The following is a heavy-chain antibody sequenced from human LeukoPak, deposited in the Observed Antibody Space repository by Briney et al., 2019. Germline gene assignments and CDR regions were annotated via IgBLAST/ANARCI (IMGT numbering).Heavy chain of an antibody. CDR3: ARGGRTTWHGMDV. V-gene: IGHV3-33*08. CDR2: IWYDGSNK. J-gene: IGHJ6*02. D-gene: IGHD4-17*01. Sequence: GGSLRLSCAASGFTFSSYSMNWVRQAPGKGLEWVAVIWYDGSNKNYADSVKGRFTISRDNSKNTLYLQMNSLRAEDTAVYYCARGGRTTWHGMDVWGQGTTVTVSS. CDR1: GFTFSSYS.